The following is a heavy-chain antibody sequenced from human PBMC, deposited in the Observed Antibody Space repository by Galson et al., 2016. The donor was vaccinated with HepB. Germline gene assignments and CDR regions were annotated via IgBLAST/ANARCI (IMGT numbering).Heavy chain of an antibody. J-gene: IGHJ4*02. D-gene: IGHD3-9*01. CDR1: GFTVSSND. V-gene: IGHV3-53*01. CDR2: IYSGGDT. CDR3: ARLTLPGICCYFYY. Sequence: SLRLSCAASGFTVSSNDMTWVRQAPGKGLEWVSLIYSGGDTYYADSVKGRFTISRDTYNTVYLQMNSLRAGDTAIYYCARLTLPGICCYFYYWGQGTLVTVSS.